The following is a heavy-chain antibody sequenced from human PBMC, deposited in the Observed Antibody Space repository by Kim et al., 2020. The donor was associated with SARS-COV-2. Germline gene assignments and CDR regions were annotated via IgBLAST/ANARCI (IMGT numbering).Heavy chain of an antibody. D-gene: IGHD2-21*02. V-gene: IGHV1-8*01. Sequence: GYAQTFQGRVTMTRNTSISTAYMELSSLRSEDTAVYYCARVDCGGDCLDYWGQGTLVTVSS. J-gene: IGHJ4*02. CDR3: ARVDCGGDCLDY.